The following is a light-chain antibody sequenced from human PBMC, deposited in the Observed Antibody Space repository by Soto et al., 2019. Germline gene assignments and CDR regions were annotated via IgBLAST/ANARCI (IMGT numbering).Light chain of an antibody. CDR3: SSYAGSNFVV. Sequence: QAVVTQPPSASGSPGQSVTISCTGTSSDVGGYNYVSWYQQHPGKAPKFMIYEVSKRPSGVPDRFSGSKSGNTASLTVSGLQAEDEADYYCSSYAGSNFVVFGGGTQLTVL. V-gene: IGLV2-8*01. CDR1: SSDVGGYNY. J-gene: IGLJ2*01. CDR2: EVS.